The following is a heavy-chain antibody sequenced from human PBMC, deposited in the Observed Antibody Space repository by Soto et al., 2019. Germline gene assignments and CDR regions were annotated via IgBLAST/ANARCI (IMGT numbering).Heavy chain of an antibody. J-gene: IGHJ4*02. Sequence: GGSLRLSCAASGFTFSSYAMHWVRQAPGKGLEWVAVISYDGSNKYYADSVKGRFTISRDNSKNTLYLQMNSLRAEDTAVYYCARDHSSGWYPGRFDYWGQGTLVTVSS. D-gene: IGHD6-19*01. CDR3: ARDHSSGWYPGRFDY. V-gene: IGHV3-30-3*01. CDR2: ISYDGSNK. CDR1: GFTFSSYA.